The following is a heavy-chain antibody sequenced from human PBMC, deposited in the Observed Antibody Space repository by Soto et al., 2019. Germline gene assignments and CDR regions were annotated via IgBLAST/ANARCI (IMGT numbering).Heavy chain of an antibody. CDR3: ARDRGITMIVFDP. D-gene: IGHD3-22*01. Sequence: PSETLSLTCTVSGGSISSGGYYWTWIRQHPGKGLEWIGYIYYSGSTYYNPSLKSRVTISVDTSKNQFSLKLSSVTAADTAVYYCARDRGITMIVFDPWGQGTLVTVSS. V-gene: IGHV4-30-4*08. CDR2: IYYSGST. J-gene: IGHJ5*02. CDR1: GGSISSGGYY.